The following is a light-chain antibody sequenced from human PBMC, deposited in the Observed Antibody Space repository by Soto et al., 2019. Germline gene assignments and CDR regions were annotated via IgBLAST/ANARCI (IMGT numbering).Light chain of an antibody. CDR2: AAS. V-gene: IGKV1-39*01. J-gene: IGKJ1*01. Sequence: DIQMTQSPSSLSESAGDRVTITCRASQGISTYLNWYQQKPGKAPKLLIYAASSLQSGVPSRFSGSGSETDFTLTISSLQPEDFATYSCQQTYTFPWTFGQGTRVDIK. CDR3: QQTYTFPWT. CDR1: QGISTY.